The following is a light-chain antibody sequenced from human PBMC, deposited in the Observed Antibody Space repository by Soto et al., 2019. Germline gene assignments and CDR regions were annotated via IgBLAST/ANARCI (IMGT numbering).Light chain of an antibody. J-gene: IGKJ2*01. CDR1: QSISSY. V-gene: IGKV1-39*01. CDR3: QQSYSTLMYT. Sequence: DIQMNQSPSSLSASVGDRVTITCRASQSISSYLNWYQQKPGKAPKLLIYAASSLQSGVPSRFSGSGSGTDFTLTISSLQPEDFATYSCQQSYSTLMYTFCQGTKLEIK. CDR2: AAS.